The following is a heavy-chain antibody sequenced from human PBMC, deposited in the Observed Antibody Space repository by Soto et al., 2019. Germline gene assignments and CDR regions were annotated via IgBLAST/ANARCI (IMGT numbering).Heavy chain of an antibody. CDR3: ARVGYSYGLGDYYYGMDV. CDR2: IYYSGST. V-gene: IGHV4-39*07. J-gene: IGHJ6*02. D-gene: IGHD5-18*01. CDR1: GGSISSSSYY. Sequence: SETLSLTCTVSGGSISSSSYYWGWIRQPPGKGLEWIGSIYYSGSTYYNPSLKSRVTISVDTSKNQFSLKLSSVTAADTAVYYCARVGYSYGLGDYYYGMDVWGQGTTVTVSS.